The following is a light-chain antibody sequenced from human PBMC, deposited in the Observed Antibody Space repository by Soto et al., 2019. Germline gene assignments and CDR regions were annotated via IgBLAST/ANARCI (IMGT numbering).Light chain of an antibody. V-gene: IGLV2-8*01. Sequence: QSALTQPPSASGSPGQSVTISCTGTSSDVGGYNYVSWYQQHPGKAPKLMIYEVSKRPSGVPDRFSGSKSGNTASLTVSGLQAEDGADYYCSSYAGSNNVVFGGGTKLTGL. CDR2: EVS. CDR1: SSDVGGYNY. CDR3: SSYAGSNNVV. J-gene: IGLJ2*01.